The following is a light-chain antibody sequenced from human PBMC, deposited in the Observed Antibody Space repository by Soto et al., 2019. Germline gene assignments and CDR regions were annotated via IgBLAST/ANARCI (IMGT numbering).Light chain of an antibody. CDR1: QSLSTSS. V-gene: IGKV3-15*01. CDR2: DAS. J-gene: IGKJ5*01. CDR3: QQYNNWPIT. Sequence: ILLTQSPGTLSFSLWERATLSCRASQSLSTSSLAWYQQKPGQAPRLLIYDASARALDTPARFAGSGSGTEFTLTISSLQSEDFAVYFCQQYNNWPITFGQGRRLEIK.